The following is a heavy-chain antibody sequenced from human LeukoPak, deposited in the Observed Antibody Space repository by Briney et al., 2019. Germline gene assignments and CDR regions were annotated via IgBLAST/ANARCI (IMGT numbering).Heavy chain of an antibody. CDR1: GFTFSSYG. D-gene: IGHD6-19*01. CDR3: AKSYSSGWYDIDY. Sequence: PGRSLRLSCAASGFTFSSYGMHWVRQAPGKGLEWVAVISYDGSNKYYAVSVKGRFTISRDNSKNTLYLQMNSLRAEDTAVYYCAKSYSSGWYDIDYWGQGTLVTVSS. CDR2: ISYDGSNK. V-gene: IGHV3-30*18. J-gene: IGHJ4*02.